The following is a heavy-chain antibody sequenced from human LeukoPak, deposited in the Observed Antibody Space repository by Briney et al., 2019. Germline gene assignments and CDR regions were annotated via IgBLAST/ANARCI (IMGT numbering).Heavy chain of an antibody. CDR3: ARDYGRWSPMVPSNFFDY. CDR2: INHSGST. Sequence: PSETLSLTCAVYGGSFSGYYWSWIRQPPGKGLEWIGEINHSGSTNYNPSLKSRVTISVDTSKNQFSLKLSSVTAADTAVYYCARDYGRWSPMVPSNFFDYWGQGTLVTVSS. V-gene: IGHV4-34*01. J-gene: IGHJ4*02. D-gene: IGHD4/OR15-4a*01. CDR1: GGSFSGYY.